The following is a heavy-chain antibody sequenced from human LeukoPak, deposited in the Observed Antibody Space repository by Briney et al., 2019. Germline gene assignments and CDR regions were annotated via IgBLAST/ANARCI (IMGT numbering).Heavy chain of an antibody. CDR1: GGSISSYH. CDR3: ARGNSGYDYAFDI. D-gene: IGHD5-12*01. J-gene: IGHJ3*02. V-gene: IGHV4-59*01. CDR2: IYSSGST. Sequence: PSETLSLTCTVSGGSISSYHWSCIRQPPGKGLQWIGFIYSSGSTNCNPSLKSRVTISLDTSKNQFSLRVSSVTSADTAVYYCARGNSGYDYAFDIWGQGTMVTVSS.